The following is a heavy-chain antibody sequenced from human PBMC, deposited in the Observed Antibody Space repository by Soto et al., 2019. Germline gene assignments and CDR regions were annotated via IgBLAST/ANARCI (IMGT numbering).Heavy chain of an antibody. J-gene: IGHJ4*02. CDR1: GYTFTSYG. V-gene: IGHV1-18*01. D-gene: IGHD6-25*01. CDR3: ARSWAFAGGSGRIDS. CDR2: ISAYNGNT. Sequence: ASVKVSCKASGYTFTSYGISWVRQAPGQGLEWMGWISAYNGNTNYAQKLQGRVTMTTDTSTSTAYMELRSLRSDDTAVYYCARSWAFAGGSGRIDSWGQGLLVTVSS.